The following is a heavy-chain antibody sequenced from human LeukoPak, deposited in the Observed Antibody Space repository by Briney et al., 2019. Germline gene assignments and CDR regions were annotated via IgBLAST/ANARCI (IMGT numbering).Heavy chain of an antibody. J-gene: IGHJ4*02. V-gene: IGHV3-64*01. CDR2: ISSDGTNI. D-gene: IGHD2-21*02. CDR1: GFTFSTHA. Sequence: GGSLRLSCVASGFTFSTHAMHWVRQARGKGLEYVSSISSDGTNIYDAHSVKGRFNIYRDNSTHTLYLQMGSLMAKDMAVYYCARWVPTGGAGYCNWGQGTRVTVSS. CDR3: ARWVPTGGAGYCN.